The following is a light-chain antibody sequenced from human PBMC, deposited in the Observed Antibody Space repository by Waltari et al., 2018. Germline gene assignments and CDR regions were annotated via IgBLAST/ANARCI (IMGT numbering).Light chain of an antibody. Sequence: VVTQSPSVSVAPGQTARITCRGDNIAVTSIHWYQKKPGQAPVLVGYDATDRPSGTPGRFSGSSSGKTATLTITSIEAEDEADYYCLVWNSNIDPVFGPGTEVTV. CDR2: DAT. J-gene: IGLJ1*01. CDR3: LVWNSNIDPV. CDR1: NIAVTS. V-gene: IGLV3-21*02.